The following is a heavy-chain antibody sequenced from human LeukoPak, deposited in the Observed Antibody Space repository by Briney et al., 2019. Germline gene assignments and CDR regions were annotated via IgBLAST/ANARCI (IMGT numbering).Heavy chain of an antibody. CDR1: GFTFSSYG. Sequence: GRSLRLSCAASGFTFSSYGMHWVRQAPGKGLEWVAVIWYDGSNKYYADSVKGRVTISRDNSNNTLYLQMNSLRAEDTAVYYCARDRLKLSYSSTIGDYWGQGTLVTVSS. CDR2: IWYDGSNK. CDR3: ARDRLKLSYSSTIGDY. V-gene: IGHV3-33*01. J-gene: IGHJ4*02. D-gene: IGHD6-13*01.